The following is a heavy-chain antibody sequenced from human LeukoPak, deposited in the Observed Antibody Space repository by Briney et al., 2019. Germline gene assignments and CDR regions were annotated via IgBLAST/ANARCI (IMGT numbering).Heavy chain of an antibody. CDR2: IIPILGIA. D-gene: IGHD3-22*01. Sequence: GASVKVSCKASGGTFSSYAISWVRQAPGQGLEWMGRIIPILGIANYAQKFQGRVTITADKSTSTAYMELSSLRSEDTAVYYCARGVGDSSGYYSRWGQGTLVTVSS. CDR3: ARGVGDSSGYYSR. CDR1: GGTFSSYA. J-gene: IGHJ4*02. V-gene: IGHV1-69*04.